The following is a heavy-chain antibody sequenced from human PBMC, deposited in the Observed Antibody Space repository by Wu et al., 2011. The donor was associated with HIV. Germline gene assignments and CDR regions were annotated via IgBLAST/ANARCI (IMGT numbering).Heavy chain of an antibody. D-gene: IGHD6-6*01. CDR3: ARGGYSSSLFDP. J-gene: IGHJ5*02. CDR2: MNPNSGNA. Sequence: GYTFTSYDINWVRQAVDGGVEWMGWMNPNSGNAGYAQKFQGRVTMTRNTSISTAYMELSSLRSEDTAVYFCARGGYSSSLFDPWGQGTLVTVSS. CDR1: GYTFTSYD. V-gene: IGHV1-8*01.